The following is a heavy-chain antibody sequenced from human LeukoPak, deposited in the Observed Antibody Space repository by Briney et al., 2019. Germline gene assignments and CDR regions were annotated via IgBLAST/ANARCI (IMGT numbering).Heavy chain of an antibody. CDR1: GGSISSYY. CDR2: IYYSGST. J-gene: IGHJ4*02. D-gene: IGHD5-12*01. Sequence: SETLSLTCTVPGGSISSYYWSWIRQPPGKGLEWIGYIYYSGSTNYNPSLKSRVTISVDTSKNQFSLKLNSVTAADTAVYYCARDKSGGYDPFDYWGQGTLVTVSS. CDR3: ARDKSGGYDPFDY. V-gene: IGHV4-59*01.